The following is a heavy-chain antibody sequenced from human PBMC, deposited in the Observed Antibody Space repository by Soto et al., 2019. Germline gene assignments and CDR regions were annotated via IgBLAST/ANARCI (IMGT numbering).Heavy chain of an antibody. CDR3: ARGEGDYVWGSYRTYNWFDP. Sequence: EVQLVESGGGLVQPGGSLRLSCAASGFTFSSYSMNWVRQAPGKGLEWVSYISSSSSTIYYTDSVKGRFTISRDNAKNSLYLQMKSLRDEETAVYYCARGEGDYVWGSYRTYNWFDPWGQGTLVTVSS. V-gene: IGHV3-48*02. CDR2: ISSSSSTI. D-gene: IGHD3-16*02. J-gene: IGHJ5*02. CDR1: GFTFSSYS.